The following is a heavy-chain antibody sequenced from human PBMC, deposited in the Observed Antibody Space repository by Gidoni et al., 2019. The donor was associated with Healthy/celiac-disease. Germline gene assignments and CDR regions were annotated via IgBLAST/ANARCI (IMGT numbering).Heavy chain of an antibody. Sequence: EVQLVESGGGLVQPGGSLRLSCAASGFTFSSSSMNGVRQAPGKGLEWVSYISSSSSTIYYADSVKGRFTISRDNAKNSLYLQMNSLRDEDTAVYYCAREREIVVVAATGGGFDYWGQGTLVTVSS. CDR3: AREREIVVVAATGGGFDY. J-gene: IGHJ4*02. CDR1: GFTFSSSS. CDR2: ISSSSSTI. D-gene: IGHD2-15*01. V-gene: IGHV3-48*02.